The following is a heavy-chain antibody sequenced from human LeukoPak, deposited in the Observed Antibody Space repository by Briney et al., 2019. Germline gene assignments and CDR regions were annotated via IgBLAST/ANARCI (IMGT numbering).Heavy chain of an antibody. CDR3: ARDILTGPYYYYYGMDV. J-gene: IGHJ6*02. CDR2: IYYSGST. Sequence: SQTLSLTCTVSGGSISSGGYYWSWNRQHPGKGLEWIGNIYYSGSTYYNPSLKSRVTISVDTSKNQFSLKLSSVTAADTAVYYCARDILTGPYYYYYGMDVWGQGTTVTVSS. D-gene: IGHD3-9*01. V-gene: IGHV4-31*03. CDR1: GGSISSGGYY.